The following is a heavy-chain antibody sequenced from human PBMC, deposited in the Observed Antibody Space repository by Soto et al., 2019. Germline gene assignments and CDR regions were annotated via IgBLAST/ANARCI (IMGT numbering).Heavy chain of an antibody. CDR2: IYYSGST. V-gene: IGHV4-30-4*01. CDR1: GGSISSGDYY. D-gene: IGHD3-9*01. CDR3: ARELTGTLYYFDY. Sequence: QVQLQESGPGLVKPSQTLSLTCTVSGGSISSGDYYWSWIRQPPGKGLEWIGYIYYSGSTYYNPSLKSRVTISVDTSKNQFPLKLSSVTAADTAVYYCARELTGTLYYFDYWGQGTLVTVSS. J-gene: IGHJ4*02.